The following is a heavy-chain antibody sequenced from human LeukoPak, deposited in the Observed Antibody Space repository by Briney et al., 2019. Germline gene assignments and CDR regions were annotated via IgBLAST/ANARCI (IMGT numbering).Heavy chain of an antibody. V-gene: IGHV4-39*07. CDR3: EAAAGPDSLNYFDY. J-gene: IGHJ4*02. Sequence: SETLSLTCTVSGGSISSYYWGWIRQPPGKGLEWSGSIYYSGSTYYNPSLKSRVTISVDTSKNQFSLKLSSVTAADTAVYYCEAAAGPDSLNYFDYWGQGTLVTVSS. D-gene: IGHD6-13*01. CDR2: IYYSGST. CDR1: GGSISSYY.